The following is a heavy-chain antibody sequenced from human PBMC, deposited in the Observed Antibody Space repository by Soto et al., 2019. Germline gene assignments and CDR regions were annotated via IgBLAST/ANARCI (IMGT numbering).Heavy chain of an antibody. Sequence: ASVKVSCKASGYTFTSCGMSWVRQAPGEGLEWMGWISAYNGNTNYAQKLQGRVTMTTDTSTSTAYMELRSLRSDDTAVYYCARDPRLRYFDWFPMGRYYYGMDVWGQGTTVTVSS. CDR1: GYTFTSCG. D-gene: IGHD3-9*01. CDR3: ARDPRLRYFDWFPMGRYYYGMDV. CDR2: ISAYNGNT. V-gene: IGHV1-18*01. J-gene: IGHJ6*02.